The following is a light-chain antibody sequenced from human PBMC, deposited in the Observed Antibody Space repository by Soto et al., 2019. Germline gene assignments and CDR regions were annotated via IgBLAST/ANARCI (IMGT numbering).Light chain of an antibody. CDR1: QSVLYNSNNKNH. CDR3: QQRSNWPPT. CDR2: GAS. J-gene: IGKJ1*01. Sequence: DFVMTQAPDSLAVSLGERATINCKSSQSVLYNSNNKNHLGWFQQKPGHPPKLLIYGASFRPSGVPDRFSGSGSGTDFTLTISSLQAEDVAVYYCQQRSNWPPTFGQGTKVEIK. V-gene: IGKV4-1*01.